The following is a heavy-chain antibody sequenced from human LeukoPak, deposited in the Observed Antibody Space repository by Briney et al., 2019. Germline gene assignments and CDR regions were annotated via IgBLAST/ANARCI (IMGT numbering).Heavy chain of an antibody. J-gene: IGHJ5*02. V-gene: IGHV1-8*01. Sequence: GASVKVSCKASGYTFTSYDINWVRQATGQGLEWMGWMNPNSGNTGYAQKFQGRVTMTWNTSISTAYMELSSLRSEDTAVYYCARGIGDYSNYDLWFDPWGQGTLVTVSS. D-gene: IGHD4-11*01. CDR1: GYTFTSYD. CDR3: ARGIGDYSNYDLWFDP. CDR2: MNPNSGNT.